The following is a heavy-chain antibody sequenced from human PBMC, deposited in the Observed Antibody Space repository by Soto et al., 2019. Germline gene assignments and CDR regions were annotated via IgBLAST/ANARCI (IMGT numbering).Heavy chain of an antibody. CDR2: IIPILGIA. Sequence: QVQLVQSGAEVKKPGSSVKVSCKASGGTFSSYTISWVRQAPGQGLEWMGRIIPILGIANYAQKFQGRVTITADKPTSTAYMELSSLRSEDTAVYYCARDRGVRGVILVPGKLDVWGKGTTVTVSS. CDR3: ARDRGVRGVILVPGKLDV. V-gene: IGHV1-69*08. J-gene: IGHJ6*04. CDR1: GGTFSSYT. D-gene: IGHD3-10*01.